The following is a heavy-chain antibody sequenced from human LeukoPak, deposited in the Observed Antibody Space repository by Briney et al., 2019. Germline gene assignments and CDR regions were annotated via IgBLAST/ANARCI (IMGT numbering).Heavy chain of an antibody. D-gene: IGHD3-22*01. V-gene: IGHV3-23*01. CDR3: AKDFYDSSGSRYDY. CDR1: GFTFSIYA. J-gene: IGHJ4*02. CDR2: IDGGGGRT. Sequence: GGSLRLSCAASGFTFSIYAMSWVRQAPGVGLEWVSAIDGGGGRTWHADSVRGRFTISRDNSKNTLFMQMNSLRAEDTAVYYCAKDFYDSSGSRYDYWGQGTLVTVSS.